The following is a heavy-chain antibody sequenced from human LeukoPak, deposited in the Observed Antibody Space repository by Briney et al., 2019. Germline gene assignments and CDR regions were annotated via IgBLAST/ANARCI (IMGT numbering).Heavy chain of an antibody. V-gene: IGHV3-23*01. CDR1: GFTFSSHR. Sequence: GGSLRLSCGASGFTFSSHRMNWVRQAPGKGLGGVSAISGSDGITYYAASVKGRFTISRDNSKNTLYLQMNRLRAEDTAVYYCAKDGSDYDYSNYDLETPLEILSISFDYWGQGTLDTVSS. J-gene: IGHJ4*02. D-gene: IGHD4-11*01. CDR2: ISGSDGIT. CDR3: AKDGSDYDYSNYDLETPLEILSISFDY.